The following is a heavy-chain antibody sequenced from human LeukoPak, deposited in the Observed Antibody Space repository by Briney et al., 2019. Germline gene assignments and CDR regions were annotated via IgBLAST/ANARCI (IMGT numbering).Heavy chain of an antibody. Sequence: SETLSLTCTVSGGSISSYYWSWVRQPPGKGLVWIGYIHYSGTTNYNPSLKSRVTISVDTSKNQFSLKLTSVTAADTAVYYCARVSWFPGTSYYYMDVWGKGTTVTVSS. V-gene: IGHV4-59*01. J-gene: IGHJ6*03. CDR2: IHYSGTT. D-gene: IGHD1-1*01. CDR3: ARVSWFPGTSYYYMDV. CDR1: GGSISSYY.